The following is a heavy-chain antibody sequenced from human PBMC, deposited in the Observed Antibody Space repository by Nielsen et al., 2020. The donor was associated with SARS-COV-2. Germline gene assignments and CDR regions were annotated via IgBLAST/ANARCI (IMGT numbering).Heavy chain of an antibody. V-gene: IGHV4-39*07. J-gene: IGHJ4*02. CDR2: INHSGST. CDR1: GFSLSTSGM. Sequence: SGPTLVKPTQTLTLTCTFSGFSLSTSGMCVSWIRQPPGKGLEWIGEINHSGSTNYNPSLKSRVTISVDTSKNQFSLKLSSVTAADTAVYYCARGRSGCSGGSCYQRARGYYFDYWGQGTLVTVSS. CDR3: ARGRSGCSGGSCYQRARGYYFDY. D-gene: IGHD2-15*01.